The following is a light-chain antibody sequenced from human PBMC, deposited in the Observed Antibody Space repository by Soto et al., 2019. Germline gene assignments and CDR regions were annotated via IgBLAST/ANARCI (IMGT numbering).Light chain of an antibody. J-gene: IGKJ4*01. CDR1: QGISSN. Sequence: IQLTQSPSSLSASVGDRVTITCRASQGISSNLAWYQQKPGKAPNLLIYAASTLQRGVTSRFSGSGSGTDFTLTISSLQPEDFATYYCQQFKSYPLTFGGGTKVEIK. CDR3: QQFKSYPLT. V-gene: IGKV1-9*01. CDR2: AAS.